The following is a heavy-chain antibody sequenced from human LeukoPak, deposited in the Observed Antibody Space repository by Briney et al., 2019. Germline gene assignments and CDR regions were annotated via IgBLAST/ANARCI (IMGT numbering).Heavy chain of an antibody. V-gene: IGHV3-30*18. CDR1: GFTFSSYG. D-gene: IGHD3-10*01. CDR3: AKVPNYYGSGSYTEYYFDY. Sequence: GGSLRLSCAASGFTFSSYGMHWVRQAPGKGLEWVAVISYDGSNKCYADSVKGRFTISRDNSKNTLYLQMNSLRAEDTAVYYCAKVPNYYGSGSYTEYYFDYWGQGTLVTVSS. CDR2: ISYDGSNK. J-gene: IGHJ4*02.